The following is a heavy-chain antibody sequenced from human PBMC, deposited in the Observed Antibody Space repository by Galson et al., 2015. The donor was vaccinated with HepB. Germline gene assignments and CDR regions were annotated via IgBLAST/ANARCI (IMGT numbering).Heavy chain of an antibody. J-gene: IGHJ3*02. CDR2: TYYRSKWYN. Sequence: CAISGDSVSSHSVAWNWIRQSPSRGLEWLGRTYYRSKWYNDYAVSVKSRITINPDTSKNQFSLQLNSVTPEDTAVYYCARELTSSGYFSYDAFDIWGQGTMVTVSS. V-gene: IGHV6-1*01. CDR3: ARELTSSGYFSYDAFDI. CDR1: GDSVSSHSVA. D-gene: IGHD3-22*01.